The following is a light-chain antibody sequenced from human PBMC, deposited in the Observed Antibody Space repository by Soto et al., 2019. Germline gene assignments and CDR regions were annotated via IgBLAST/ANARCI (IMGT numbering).Light chain of an antibody. J-gene: IGKJ4*01. CDR2: QGS. Sequence: DIQLTQSPSSLSASVGDRVTITCRASRSISNSLAWYQQRPGKAPKHLIYQGSTLQREVSSRFSGSGSGTEFTLTISSLQPDEFATYYCQQYDSYPLTFGGGTRVDIK. CDR1: RSISNS. CDR3: QQYDSYPLT. V-gene: IGKV1-5*03.